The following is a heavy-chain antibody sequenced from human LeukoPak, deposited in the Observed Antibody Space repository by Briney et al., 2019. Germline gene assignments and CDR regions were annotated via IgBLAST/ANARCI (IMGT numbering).Heavy chain of an antibody. D-gene: IGHD3-10*01. CDR1: GGSISSYY. V-gene: IGHV4-34*01. Sequence: SETLSLTCTVSGGSISSYYWSWIRQPPGKGLEWIGEINHSGSTNYNPSLKSRVTISVDTSKNQFSLKLSSVTAADTAVYYCARRGAYYYGSRRGFDPWGQGTLVTVSS. J-gene: IGHJ5*02. CDR3: ARRGAYYYGSRRGFDP. CDR2: INHSGST.